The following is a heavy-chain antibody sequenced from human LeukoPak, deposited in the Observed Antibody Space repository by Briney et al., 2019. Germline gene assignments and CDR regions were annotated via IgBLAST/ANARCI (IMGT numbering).Heavy chain of an antibody. CDR3: ARDQEQWLARTRMFDY. D-gene: IGHD6-19*01. Sequence: GGSLRLSCAASGFTFSSYAMHWVRQAPGKGLEWVANIKQDGSEKYYVDSVKGRFTISRDNAKNSLYLQMNSLRAEDTAVYYCARDQEQWLARTRMFDYWGQGTLVTVSS. V-gene: IGHV3-7*01. J-gene: IGHJ4*02. CDR2: IKQDGSEK. CDR1: GFTFSSYA.